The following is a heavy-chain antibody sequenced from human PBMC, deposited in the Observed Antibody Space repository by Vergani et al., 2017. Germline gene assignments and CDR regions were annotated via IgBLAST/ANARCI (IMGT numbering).Heavy chain of an antibody. Sequence: QLQLQESGPGLVKPSETLTLTCTVSGGSISSSSYYWGWLRQPPGKGLEWIGSIYYSGSTYYNPSLKSRVTISGDTSKNQFSLKLSSVTAADTAVYYCARQDSSGWYYFDYWGQGTLVTVSS. D-gene: IGHD6-19*01. CDR3: ARQDSSGWYYFDY. CDR1: GGSISSSSYY. CDR2: IYYSGST. J-gene: IGHJ4*02. V-gene: IGHV4-39*07.